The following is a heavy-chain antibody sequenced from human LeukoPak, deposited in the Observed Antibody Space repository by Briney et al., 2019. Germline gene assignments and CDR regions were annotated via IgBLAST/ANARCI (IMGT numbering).Heavy chain of an antibody. CDR3: ARAAGPGGRDAFDI. Sequence: GGSLRLSCAASGFTVSSYWMHWVRQAPGKGLVWVSRINSDGSSTSYADSVKGRFTISRDNAKNTLYLQMNSLRADDTAVYYCARAAGPGGRDAFDIWGQGTMVTVSS. J-gene: IGHJ3*02. CDR1: GFTVSSYW. D-gene: IGHD1-26*01. CDR2: INSDGSST. V-gene: IGHV3-74*01.